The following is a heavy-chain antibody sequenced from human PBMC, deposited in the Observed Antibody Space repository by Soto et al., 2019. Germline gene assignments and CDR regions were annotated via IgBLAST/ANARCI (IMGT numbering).Heavy chain of an antibody. V-gene: IGHV3-21*01. J-gene: IGHJ4*02. D-gene: IGHD3-10*01. Sequence: EVQLVESGGGLVKPGGSLRLSCAASGFTFSGHTINWVRQAPGKGLEWVSSVSSSSSYIYYADSVKGGFTVSRDNAEKSLYLQMNSLRAEDTAMYYCARCMGFDGSGYAFFDSWGQGTLVTVSS. CDR1: GFTFSGHT. CDR3: ARCMGFDGSGYAFFDS. CDR2: VSSSSSYI.